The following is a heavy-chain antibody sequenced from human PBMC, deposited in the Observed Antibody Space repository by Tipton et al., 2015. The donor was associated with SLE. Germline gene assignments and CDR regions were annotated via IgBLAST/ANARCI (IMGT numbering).Heavy chain of an antibody. D-gene: IGHD2-8*01. CDR2: IYYSGST. V-gene: IGHV4-31*03. CDR3: ARHDTNYGRNWFDP. CDR1: GDSISSGGYY. J-gene: IGHJ5*02. Sequence: TLSLTCTVSGDSISSGGYYWSWIRQHPGKGLEWIGYIYYSGSTNYNPPLKSRVTMSVDTSKNHFPLKLSSVTAADTAVYYCARHDTNYGRNWFDPWGQGTLVTVSS.